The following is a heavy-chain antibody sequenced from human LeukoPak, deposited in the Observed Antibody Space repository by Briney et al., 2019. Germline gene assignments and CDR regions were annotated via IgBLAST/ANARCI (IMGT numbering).Heavy chain of an antibody. D-gene: IGHD3-16*02. J-gene: IGHJ4*02. CDR1: GGSFSGYY. Sequence: KPSETLSLTCAVYGGSFSGYYWSWIRQPPGKGLEWIGEINHSGSTNYSPSLKSRVTISVDTSKNQFSLKLSSVTAADTAVYYCARASYDYVWGSYRYTLNFDYWGQGTLVTVSS. CDR2: INHSGST. CDR3: ARASYDYVWGSYRYTLNFDY. V-gene: IGHV4-34*01.